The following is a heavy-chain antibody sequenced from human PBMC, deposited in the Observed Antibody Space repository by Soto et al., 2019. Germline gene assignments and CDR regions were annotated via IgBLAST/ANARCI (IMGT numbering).Heavy chain of an antibody. J-gene: IGHJ4*02. V-gene: IGHV3-72*01. CDR2: TRNKANSYTT. Sequence: PGGSLRLSCAASGFTFSDHYMDWVRQAPGKGLEWVGRTRNKANSYTTEYAASVKGRFTISGDDSKNSLYLQMNSLKTEDTAVYYCARDNSGYDLWGQGTLVTVSS. CDR1: GFTFSDHY. D-gene: IGHD5-12*01. CDR3: ARDNSGYDL.